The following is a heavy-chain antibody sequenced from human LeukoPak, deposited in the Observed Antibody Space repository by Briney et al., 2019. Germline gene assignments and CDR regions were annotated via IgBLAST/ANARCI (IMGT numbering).Heavy chain of an antibody. CDR2: IYYSGST. J-gene: IGHJ5*02. D-gene: IGHD2-21*02. CDR1: GGSISSGDYY. Sequence: SQTLSLTCTVSGGSISSGDYYWSWIRQPPGKGLEWIGYIYYSGSTYYNPSLKGRVTISVDTSKNQFSLKLSPVTAADTAVYYCARRMVTGYNWFDPWGQGTLVTVSS. V-gene: IGHV4-30-4*01. CDR3: ARRMVTGYNWFDP.